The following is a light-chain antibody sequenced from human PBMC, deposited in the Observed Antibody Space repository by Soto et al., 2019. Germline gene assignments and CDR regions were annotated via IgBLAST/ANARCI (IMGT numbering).Light chain of an antibody. CDR3: SSSTSTSTLI. J-gene: IGLJ1*01. CDR1: SSDVGGYNF. CDR2: EVT. V-gene: IGLV2-14*01. Sequence: QSVLTQPASVSESPGQSITISCTGTSSDVGGYNFVSWYQQNPGDAPKLLIYEVTNRPSGVSNRFSGSKSGNTASLTISGLQAEDEADYYCSSSTSTSTLIFGTGTKLTVL.